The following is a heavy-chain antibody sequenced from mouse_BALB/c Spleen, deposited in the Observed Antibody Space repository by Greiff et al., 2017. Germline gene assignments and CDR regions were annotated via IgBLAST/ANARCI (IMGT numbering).Heavy chain of an antibody. D-gene: IGHD2-10*01. CDR2: IAPGSGST. J-gene: IGHJ2*01. Sequence: DLVKPGASVKLSCKASGYTFTSYWINWIKQRPGQGLEWIGRIAPGSGSTYYNEMFKGKATLTVDTSSSTAYIQLSSLSSEDAAVYFCARQAYYVDDWGQGTTLTVSS. CDR3: ARQAYYVDD. V-gene: IGHV1S41*01. CDR1: GYTFTSYW.